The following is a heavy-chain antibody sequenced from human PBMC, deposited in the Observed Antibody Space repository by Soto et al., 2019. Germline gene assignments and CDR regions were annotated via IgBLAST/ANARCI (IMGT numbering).Heavy chain of an antibody. CDR3: ARMGYCSGGSCYSGSGDY. CDR1: GYSFTGYG. Sequence: ASVKVSGKASGYSFTGYGISWVRQAPGQGLEWMGWISAHNGNTAYAQKLQGRVTMTTDTATNTAYMELRSLRSDDTALYYCARMGYCSGGSCYSGSGDYWGQGTLVTVSS. V-gene: IGHV1-18*04. J-gene: IGHJ4*02. CDR2: ISAHNGNT. D-gene: IGHD2-15*01.